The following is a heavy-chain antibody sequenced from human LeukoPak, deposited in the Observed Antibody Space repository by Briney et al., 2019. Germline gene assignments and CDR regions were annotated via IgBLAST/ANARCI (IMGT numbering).Heavy chain of an antibody. J-gene: IGHJ3*02. V-gene: IGHV4-39*07. CDR2: IYTSGST. D-gene: IGHD1-1*01. CDR3: ARIAAYNWNDVDAFDI. Sequence: KPSETLSLTCTVSGDSISTSIYYWGWIRQPPGKGLEWIGSIYTSGSTNYNPSLKSRVTISVDTSKNQFSLKLSSVTAADTAVYYCARIAAYNWNDVDAFDIWGQGTMVTVSS. CDR1: GDSISTSIYY.